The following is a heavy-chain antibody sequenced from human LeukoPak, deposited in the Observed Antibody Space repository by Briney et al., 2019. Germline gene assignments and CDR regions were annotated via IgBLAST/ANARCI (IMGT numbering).Heavy chain of an antibody. CDR3: AKDLGYGGNGDYWYFDL. CDR2: ISWNSGSI. D-gene: IGHD4-23*01. J-gene: IGHJ2*01. Sequence: PGRSLRLSCAASGFTFDDYAMHWVRQAPGKGLEWVSGISWNSGSIGYADSVKGRFTISRDNAKNSLYLQMTSLRAEDTALYYCAKDLGYGGNGDYWYFDLWGRGTLVTVSS. CDR1: GFTFDDYA. V-gene: IGHV3-9*01.